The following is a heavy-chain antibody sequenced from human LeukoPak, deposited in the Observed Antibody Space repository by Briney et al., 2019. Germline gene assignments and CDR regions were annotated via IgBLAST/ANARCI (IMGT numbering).Heavy chain of an antibody. CDR1: GFTFDDYA. V-gene: IGHV3-9*01. CDR3: AKDHDPGYSYGRNVDY. CDR2: ISWNSGSI. D-gene: IGHD5-18*01. Sequence: PGGSLRLSCAASGFTFDDYAMHWVRQAPGKGLEWVSGISWNSGSIGYADSVKGRFTISRDNAKNSLYLQMNSLRAEDTALYYCAKDHDPGYSYGRNVDYWGQGTLVTVSS. J-gene: IGHJ4*02.